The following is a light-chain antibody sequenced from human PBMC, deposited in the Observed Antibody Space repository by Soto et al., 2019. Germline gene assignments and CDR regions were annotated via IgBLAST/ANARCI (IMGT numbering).Light chain of an antibody. CDR1: QSVTSSY. CDR3: QQYGSSPPGT. Sequence: EIVLTQSPGTLSLSPGERATLSCRASQSVTSSYLAWYQQKPGQAPRLLIYGASSRATGIPDRFSGSGSETDFTLTISRLEPEDFAVSYCQQYGSSPPGTFGQGTKVEIK. J-gene: IGKJ1*01. V-gene: IGKV3-20*01. CDR2: GAS.